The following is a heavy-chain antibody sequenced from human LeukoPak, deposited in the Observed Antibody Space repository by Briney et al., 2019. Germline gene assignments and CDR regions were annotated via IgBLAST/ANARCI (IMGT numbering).Heavy chain of an antibody. V-gene: IGHV4-61*01. CDR3: ARGYSSSFYYMDV. D-gene: IGHD6-13*01. Sequence: PSETLSLTCTVSGGSFSSTRYYWGWIRQPPGKGLEWIGFIYYSGSTNYNPSLKRRDTISVDTSKNQFSLKLSSVTAAHTDVYYCARGYSSSFYYMDVWGKGTTVTISS. J-gene: IGHJ6*03. CDR2: IYYSGST. CDR1: GGSFSSTRYY.